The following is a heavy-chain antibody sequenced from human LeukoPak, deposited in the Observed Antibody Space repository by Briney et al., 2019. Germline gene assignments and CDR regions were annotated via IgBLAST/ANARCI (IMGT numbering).Heavy chain of an antibody. J-gene: IGHJ4*02. D-gene: IGHD1/OR15-1a*01. CDR2: IYYSGST. CDR3: ARLILSPSRRNKPYYFDY. CDR1: GGSISSSSYY. Sequence: PSETLSLTCTVSGGSISSSSYYWGWIRQPPGKGLEWIGSIYYSGSTYYNPSLKSRVTISVDTSKNQFSLKLSSVTAADTAVYYCARLILSPSRRNKPYYFDYWGQGTLVTVSS. V-gene: IGHV4-39*01.